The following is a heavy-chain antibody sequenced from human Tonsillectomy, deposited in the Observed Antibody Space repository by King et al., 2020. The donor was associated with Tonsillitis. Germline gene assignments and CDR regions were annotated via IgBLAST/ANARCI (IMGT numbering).Heavy chain of an antibody. CDR2: IYYTGSA. CDR1: GGSISSGDYY. D-gene: IGHD3-10*01. Sequence: VQLQESGPGLVKPSQTLSLTCTVSGGSISSGDYYWSWIRQPPGKGLEWIGYIYYTGSAYYKPSLKSRVSISVDTSKNHFSLKLNFVTAADTAVYFCARRQIHHYGSGTISWFDPWGQGTLVTVAS. V-gene: IGHV4-30-4*01. CDR3: ARRQIHHYGSGTISWFDP. J-gene: IGHJ5*02.